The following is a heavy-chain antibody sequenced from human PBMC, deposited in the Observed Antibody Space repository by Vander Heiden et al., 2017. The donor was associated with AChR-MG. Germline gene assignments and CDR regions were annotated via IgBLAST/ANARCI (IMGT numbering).Heavy chain of an antibody. D-gene: IGHD3-22*01. CDR3: AKDPGYSYDSSPGPAFDI. V-gene: IGHV3-23*01. Sequence: EVQLLESGGGLGKPGGSLRLSCAASGFTFSSYAMGWVREAPGKGLEWFSTVTGSGVGTYYADSVKGRFTVSRDNSKNTLYLQVNSLRAEDTAVYYCAKDPGYSYDSSPGPAFDIWGQGTMVTVSS. CDR1: GFTFSSYA. J-gene: IGHJ3*02. CDR2: VTGSGVGT.